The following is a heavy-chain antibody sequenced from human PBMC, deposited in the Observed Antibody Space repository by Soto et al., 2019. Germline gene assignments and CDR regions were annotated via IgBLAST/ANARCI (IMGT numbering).Heavy chain of an antibody. CDR1: GASTVSHYH. J-gene: IGHJ4*02. V-gene: IGHV4-31*02. CDR2: IYHTGST. Sequence: QVQLQESGPGLVKPSQTLSLTCSVSGASTVSHYHWTWIRQPPGKGLEWMGYIYHTGSTYYSKSLRSRLTMSVDTSKSQFSLRLSSVTAADTAVYYCARATGTLRSRNCDYWGQGSLVTVSS. D-gene: IGHD1-1*01. CDR3: ARATGTLRSRNCDY.